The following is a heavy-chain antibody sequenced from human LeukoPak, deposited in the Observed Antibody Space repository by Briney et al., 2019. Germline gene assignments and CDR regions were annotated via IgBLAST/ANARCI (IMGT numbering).Heavy chain of an antibody. J-gene: IGHJ4*02. D-gene: IGHD2-15*01. CDR3: ARRPCYYSGGSCYHFDY. V-gene: IGHV4-34*01. CDR2: INHSGST. CDR1: GGSFSCHY. Sequence: PSETLSLTCAVCGGSFSCHYWSWIRQPPGKGLEWIGEINHSGSTNYNPSLKSRVTISVDTSKNQFSLKLSSVTAADTAVYYCARRPCYYSGGSCYHFDYWGQGTLVTVSS.